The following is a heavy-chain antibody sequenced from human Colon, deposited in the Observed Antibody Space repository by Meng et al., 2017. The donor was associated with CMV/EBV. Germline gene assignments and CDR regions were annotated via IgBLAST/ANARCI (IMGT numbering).Heavy chain of an antibody. V-gene: IGHV3-74*01. J-gene: IGHJ4*02. CDR2: IKNDGSTT. CDR1: GFIFSNYW. Sequence: GPGGGLFKRGGSLTLSCEVSGFIFSNYWMHWVRQAPGKGLVWISRIKNDGSTTGYADSVKGRFTISRDNAKNTLYLQMNSLRAEDTAMYYCARDIFWGQSDYWGQGTLVTVSS. CDR3: ARDIFWGQSDY. D-gene: IGHD3-9*01.